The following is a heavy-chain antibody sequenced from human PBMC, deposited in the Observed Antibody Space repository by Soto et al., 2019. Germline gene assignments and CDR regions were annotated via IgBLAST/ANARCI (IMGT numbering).Heavy chain of an antibody. J-gene: IGHJ6*02. V-gene: IGHV5-51*01. CDR3: ERQLMACGMDV. Sequence: GESLKISCRGSGYSFSSYCIGWVRQMPGKGLEWMGIIYPANSETRYSPSFQGQVTISADKSISTDYMQLSSLKASDNAMYYCERQLMACGMDVWGQATTVTVSS. CDR2: IYPANSET. CDR1: GYSFSSYC. D-gene: IGHD3-10*01.